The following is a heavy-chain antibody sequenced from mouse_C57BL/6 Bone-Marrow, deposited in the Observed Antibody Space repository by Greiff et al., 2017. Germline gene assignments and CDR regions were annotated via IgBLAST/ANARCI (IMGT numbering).Heavy chain of an antibody. CDR1: GYTFTSYG. D-gene: IGHD1-1*01. CDR3: ARCTTVVATDYAMDY. V-gene: IGHV1-81*01. Sequence: LQESGAELARPGASVKLSCKASGYTFTSYGISWVKQRTGQGLEWIGEIYPRSGNTYYNEKFKGKATLTADKSSSTAYMEFRSLTSEDSAVYFCARCTTVVATDYAMDYWGQGTSVTVSS. J-gene: IGHJ4*01. CDR2: IYPRSGNT.